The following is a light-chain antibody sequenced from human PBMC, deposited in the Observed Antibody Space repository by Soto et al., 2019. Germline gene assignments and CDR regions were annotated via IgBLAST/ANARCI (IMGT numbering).Light chain of an antibody. CDR2: WAS. V-gene: IGKV4-1*01. CDR1: QSLLFSFNNRDQ. J-gene: IGKJ5*01. Sequence: IVMTQSPDSLALSLGERATINCKSSQSLLFSFNNRDQIAWYQKKPGQPPKLLIYWASTRDSGVPDRFSGSGSGTDFTLTVSSLQAEYVAIYFCQHYFTTPITFGQGTRLEIK. CDR3: QHYFTTPIT.